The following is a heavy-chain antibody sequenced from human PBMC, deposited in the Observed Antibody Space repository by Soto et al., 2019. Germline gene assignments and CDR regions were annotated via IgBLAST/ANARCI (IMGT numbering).Heavy chain of an antibody. CDR1: VGSISSPNG. CDR3: ARASQHYYGSGSYYLDY. Sequence: QVQLQESGPGLVKPSGTLSLTSAVPVGSISSPNGWSWVRQPPGRGRGWIGEIYHSGSINYNPSLKSRVRISVDKSKNQFSLTLSSVTAADTAVYYCARASQHYYGSGSYYLDYWGQGTLVTVSS. D-gene: IGHD3-10*01. J-gene: IGHJ4*02. CDR2: IYHSGSI. V-gene: IGHV4-4*02.